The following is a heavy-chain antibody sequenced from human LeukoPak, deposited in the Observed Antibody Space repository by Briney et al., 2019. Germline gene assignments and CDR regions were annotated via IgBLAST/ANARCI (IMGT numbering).Heavy chain of an antibody. CDR2: INPNSGGT. D-gene: IGHD3-3*01. Sequence: AASVKVSCKASGYTFTGCYMHWVRHAPGQGLEWMGWINPNSGGTNYAQKFQGRVTMTRDTSISTAYMELSRLRSDDTAVYYCARDLRFLEWLPFDYWGQGTLVTVSS. V-gene: IGHV1-2*02. CDR3: ARDLRFLEWLPFDY. CDR1: GYTFTGCY. J-gene: IGHJ4*02.